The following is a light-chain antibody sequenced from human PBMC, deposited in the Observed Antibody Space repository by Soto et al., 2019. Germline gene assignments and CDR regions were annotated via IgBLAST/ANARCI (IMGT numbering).Light chain of an antibody. CDR1: ESVHRN. CDR2: YAS. J-gene: IGKJ3*01. CDR3: QHYSNWPPT. V-gene: IGKV3-15*01. Sequence: EVVMTQSPATLSVSPGERVTLSCRASESVHRNLAWYQQKPGQGPSLLIYYASTRATGVPDRFTGSGSGTEFTLTISSLQSEDFGVYHCQHYSNWPPTFGPGTKGEIK.